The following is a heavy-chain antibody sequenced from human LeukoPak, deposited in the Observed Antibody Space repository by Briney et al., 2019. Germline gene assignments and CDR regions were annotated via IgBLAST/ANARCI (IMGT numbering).Heavy chain of an antibody. CDR3: ARAPTVLVGYCSSSSCQADY. Sequence: GDSLRLSCAASGFTSTKYWMTWVRQAPGKGLEWVGNIKQDGSDKNYMDSVKGRFTISRDNTKNSLYLQMNSLRAEDTAVYYCARAPTVLVGYCSSSSCQADYWGQGTLVTVSS. V-gene: IGHV3-7*01. CDR1: GFTSTKYW. J-gene: IGHJ4*02. CDR2: IKQDGSDK. D-gene: IGHD2-2*01.